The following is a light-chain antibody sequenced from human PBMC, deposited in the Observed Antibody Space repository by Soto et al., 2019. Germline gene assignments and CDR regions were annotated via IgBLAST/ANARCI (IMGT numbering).Light chain of an antibody. CDR1: QRISSW. CDR2: KAS. CDR3: QKYNSYPWT. Sequence: DIQMTQSPSTLAASVGDMVTITCRASQRISSWLAWYQQKPGKAPKLLIYKASSLESGVPSRFSGSGSGTEFTLTISSLQPDDFATYYCQKYNSYPWTFGQGTKVDIK. V-gene: IGKV1-5*03. J-gene: IGKJ1*01.